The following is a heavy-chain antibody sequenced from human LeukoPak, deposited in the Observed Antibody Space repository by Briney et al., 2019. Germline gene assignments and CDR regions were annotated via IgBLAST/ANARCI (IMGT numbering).Heavy chain of an antibody. CDR1: GYTFTSYD. Sequence: GASVKVSCKASGYTFTSYDINWVRQATGQGLEWMGWMNPNSGNTGYAQKFQGRVTMTRNTSISTAYMELSSLRSEDTAVYHCARGYGYGVVGNWFDPWGQGTLVSVSS. D-gene: IGHD5-18*01. V-gene: IGHV1-8*01. CDR3: ARGYGYGVVGNWFDP. J-gene: IGHJ5*02. CDR2: MNPNSGNT.